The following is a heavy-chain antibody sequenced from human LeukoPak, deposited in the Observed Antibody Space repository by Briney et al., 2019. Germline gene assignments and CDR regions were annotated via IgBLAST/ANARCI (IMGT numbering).Heavy chain of an antibody. CDR3: ARSSGYSYGYDY. V-gene: IGHV1-3*01. J-gene: IGHJ4*02. Sequence: ASVKVSYKASGYTFTIYAMHWVRQAPGQRREWMGWINAGNGNTKYSQKFQGRVTITRDTSASTAYMELSSLRSEDTAVYYRARSSGYSYGYDYGGQGPLVTVSS. CDR2: INAGNGNT. CDR1: GYTFTIYA. D-gene: IGHD5-18*01.